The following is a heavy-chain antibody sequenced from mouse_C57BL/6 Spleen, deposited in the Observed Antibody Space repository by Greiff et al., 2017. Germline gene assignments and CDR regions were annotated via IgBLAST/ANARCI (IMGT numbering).Heavy chain of an antibody. Sequence: VQLQQPGAELVMPGASVKLSCKASGYTFTSYWMHWVKQRPGQGLEWIGEIDPSDSYTNYNQKFKGKSTLTVDNSSSTAYMQLSSLTSEDSAVYYCARRSYYSNYAGYFDVWGTGTTVTVSS. V-gene: IGHV1-69*01. D-gene: IGHD2-5*01. CDR3: ARRSYYSNYAGYFDV. CDR2: IDPSDSYT. CDR1: GYTFTSYW. J-gene: IGHJ1*03.